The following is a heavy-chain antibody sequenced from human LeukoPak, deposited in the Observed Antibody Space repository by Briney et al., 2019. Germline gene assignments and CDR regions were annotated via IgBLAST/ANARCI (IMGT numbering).Heavy chain of an antibody. D-gene: IGHD2-15*01. J-gene: IGHJ4*02. V-gene: IGHV3-30*03. Sequence: GGSLRLSCAASGFTFSSYGMQSVRQAPGKGLEWVAVISYEGSNKKYADCGKGRFTISRDNSKNTLYLQMNRLRAEDTAVYYCATVAAPVDDYWGQGTLVTVSS. CDR2: ISYEGSNK. CDR3: ATVAAPVDDY. CDR1: GFTFSSYG.